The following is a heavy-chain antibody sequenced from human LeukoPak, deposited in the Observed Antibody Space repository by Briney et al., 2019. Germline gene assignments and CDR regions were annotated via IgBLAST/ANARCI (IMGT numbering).Heavy chain of an antibody. CDR2: TYDGVNT. Sequence: SGTLSLTCTVSGDSMSSSSHYWGWIRQPPGKGLEWIGATYDGVNTDYSPSLKSRVTISVDTSKNQLSLRLSSVTAADTAVYFCARLHRANPGPDFWGQGTLVTVSA. V-gene: IGHV4-39*01. CDR3: ARLHRANPGPDF. D-gene: IGHD4/OR15-4a*01. J-gene: IGHJ4*02. CDR1: GDSMSSSSHY.